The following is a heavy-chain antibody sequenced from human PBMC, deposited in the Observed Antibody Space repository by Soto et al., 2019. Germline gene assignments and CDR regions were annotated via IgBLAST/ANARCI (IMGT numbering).Heavy chain of an antibody. CDR3: ARNGILHAGDWFDS. V-gene: IGHV4-30-4*01. Sequence: SETLSLTCTVSGGSISSGDYYWSWIRQPPGKGLEWIGYIYYSGSTYYNPSLKSRVTISVDTSKNQFSLKLSSVTAADTAVYYCARNGILHAGDWFDSWSQGTLVTVSS. CDR2: IYYSGST. CDR1: GGSISSGDYY. J-gene: IGHJ5*01. D-gene: IGHD1-1*01.